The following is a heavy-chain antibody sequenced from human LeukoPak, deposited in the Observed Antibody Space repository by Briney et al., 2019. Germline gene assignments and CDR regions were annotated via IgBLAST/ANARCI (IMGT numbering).Heavy chain of an antibody. D-gene: IGHD2-2*01. CDR2: IRYDGSNK. V-gene: IGHV3-30*02. CDR1: GYTFSSYG. CDR3: AKPDRGSSANFDY. J-gene: IGHJ4*02. Sequence: GGSLRLSCAASGYTFSSYGMHWVRQAPGKGLEWVAFIRYDGSNKYYADSVKGRFTISRDNSKNTLYLQMNSLRAEDTAVYYCAKPDRGSSANFDYWGQGTLVTVSS.